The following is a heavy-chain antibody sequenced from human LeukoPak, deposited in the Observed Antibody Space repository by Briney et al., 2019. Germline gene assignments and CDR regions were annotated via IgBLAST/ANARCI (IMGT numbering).Heavy chain of an antibody. V-gene: IGHV4-39*07. CDR1: YY. D-gene: IGHD2-2*01. Sequence: YYWSWLRQPPGKWLEWIGSIYYSGSTYYNPSLKSRVTISVDTSKNQFSLKLSSVTAADTAVYYCAREDIVVVPAAVFDYWGQGTLVTVSS. CDR3: AREDIVVVPAAVFDY. CDR2: IYYSGST. J-gene: IGHJ4*02.